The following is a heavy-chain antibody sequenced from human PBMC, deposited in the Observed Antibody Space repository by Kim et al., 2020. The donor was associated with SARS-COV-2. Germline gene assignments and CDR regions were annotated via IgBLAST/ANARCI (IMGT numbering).Heavy chain of an antibody. J-gene: IGHJ4*02. CDR2: ISYDGSNK. V-gene: IGHV3-30*18. D-gene: IGHD3-16*02. CDR1: RFTFSSYG. CDR3: AKGPFMITFGGVIVE. Sequence: GGSLRLSCAASRFTFSSYGMHWVRQAPGKGLEWVAVISYDGSNKYYADSVKGRFTISRDNSNNTLYLQMSSLRAEDTAVYYCAKGPFMITFGGVIVEWGQGTLVTVSS.